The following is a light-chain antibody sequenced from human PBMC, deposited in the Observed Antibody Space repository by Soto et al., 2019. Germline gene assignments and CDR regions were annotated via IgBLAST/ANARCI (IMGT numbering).Light chain of an antibody. CDR2: DVS. J-gene: IGLJ2*01. V-gene: IGLV2-14*03. CDR3: SSYTSSTLV. CDR1: SSDVGAYNY. Sequence: QSALTQPASVSGSRGQSITISCTGTSSDVGAYNYVSRYQQHPGTAPKLMIYDVSNRPSGISNRFSGSKSGNTASLTISGLQAEDEADYYCSSYTSSTLVFGGGTKLSVL.